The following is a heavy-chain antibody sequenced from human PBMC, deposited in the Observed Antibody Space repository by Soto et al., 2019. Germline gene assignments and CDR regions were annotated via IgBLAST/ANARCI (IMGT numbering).Heavy chain of an antibody. CDR2: IYGGGTT. J-gene: IGHJ4*02. D-gene: IGHD1-26*01. V-gene: IGHV3-66*01. Sequence: EVQLAESGGGLVQPGGSLRLSCAASGFTVSDNYMNWVRQAPGKGLEWVSVIYGGGTTDYADSAKGRFTISRDSSMNTLHLQMNSLRVEATAVYYCAALSNSARYIDFWGRGTLVTVSS. CDR1: GFTVSDNY. CDR3: AALSNSARYIDF.